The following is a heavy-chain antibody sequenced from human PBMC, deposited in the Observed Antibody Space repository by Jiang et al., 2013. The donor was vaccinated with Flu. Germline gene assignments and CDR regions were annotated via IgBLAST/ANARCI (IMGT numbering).Heavy chain of an antibody. J-gene: IGHJ5*02. CDR2: IYYSGST. Sequence: GPGLVKPSETLSLTCTVSGGSISSSSYYWGWIRQPPGKGLEWIGSIYYSGSTYYNPSLKSRVTISVDTSKNQFSLKLSSVTAADTAVYYCARALWVRGSKVWFDPWGQGTLVTVSS. CDR3: ARALWVRGSKVWFDP. D-gene: IGHD3-10*01. V-gene: IGHV4-39*01. CDR1: GGSISSSSYY.